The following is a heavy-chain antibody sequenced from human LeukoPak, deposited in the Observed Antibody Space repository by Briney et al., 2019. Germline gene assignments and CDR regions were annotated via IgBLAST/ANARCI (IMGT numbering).Heavy chain of an antibody. CDR1: GYSISSNYY. CDR3: ASPGTGIDY. J-gene: IGHJ4*02. V-gene: IGHV4-38-2*02. D-gene: IGHD1-14*01. CDR2: IYHSGST. Sequence: SEILSLTCTVSGYSISSNYYWGWIRPPPGKGLEWIGSIYHSGSTYYNPSLKSRVTISVDTSKNRLSLKLSSVTAADTAVYYCASPGTGIDYWGQGTLVTVSS.